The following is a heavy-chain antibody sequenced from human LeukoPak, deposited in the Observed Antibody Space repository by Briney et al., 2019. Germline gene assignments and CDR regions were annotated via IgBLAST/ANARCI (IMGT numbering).Heavy chain of an antibody. Sequence: GGSLRLSCAASGFTFSSYWMLWVRQAPGKGLVWVSRINSGGSSTSNADSVKVRFTISRDNAKNTLYLQMNSLRAEDTAVYYCARAAPSPHRGLWFGELQDYWGQGTLVTVFS. CDR1: GFTFSSYW. CDR3: ARAAPSPHRGLWFGELQDY. V-gene: IGHV3-74*01. J-gene: IGHJ4*02. CDR2: INSGGSST. D-gene: IGHD3-10*01.